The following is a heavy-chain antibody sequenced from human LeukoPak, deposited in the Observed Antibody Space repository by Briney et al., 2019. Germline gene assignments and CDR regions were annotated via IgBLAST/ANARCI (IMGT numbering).Heavy chain of an antibody. CDR3: VRGGDAYNFDF. CDR1: GFTFSNYW. D-gene: IGHD5-24*01. J-gene: IGHJ4*02. CDR2: IRGDGAHT. V-gene: IGHV3-74*01. Sequence: PGGSLRLPCVASGFTFSNYWMHWVSQAPGKGLMWVSRIRGDGAHTSYADSVKGRFTVSRDNGKNTLYLEMNSLTDEDTAIYYCVRGGDAYNFDFWGRGTLVSVS.